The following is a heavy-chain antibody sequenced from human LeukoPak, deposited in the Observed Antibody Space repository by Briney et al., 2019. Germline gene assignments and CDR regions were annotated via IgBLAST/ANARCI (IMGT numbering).Heavy chain of an antibody. Sequence: LETLSLTCAVYGGSFSGYYWSWIRQPPGKGLEWIGEINHSGSTNYNPSLKSRVTISVDTSKNQFSLKLSSVTAADTAVYYCARNPMYSSGYSMDYWGQGTLVTVSS. CDR2: INHSGST. CDR1: GGSFSGYY. V-gene: IGHV4-34*01. J-gene: IGHJ4*02. CDR3: ARNPMYSSGYSMDY. D-gene: IGHD6-19*01.